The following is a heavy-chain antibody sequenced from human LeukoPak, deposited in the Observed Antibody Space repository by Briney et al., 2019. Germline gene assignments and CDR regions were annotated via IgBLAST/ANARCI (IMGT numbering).Heavy chain of an antibody. Sequence: PGGSLRLSWAASGFTFSSYGMHWVRQAPAKGLEWVAVIWYDGSNKYYADSVKGRFTISRDNSKNTLYLQMNSLRAEDTAVYYCAREGQGGGSFDYWGQGTLVTVSS. CDR2: IWYDGSNK. CDR3: AREGQGGGSFDY. CDR1: GFTFSSYG. V-gene: IGHV3-33*01. J-gene: IGHJ4*02. D-gene: IGHD2-15*01.